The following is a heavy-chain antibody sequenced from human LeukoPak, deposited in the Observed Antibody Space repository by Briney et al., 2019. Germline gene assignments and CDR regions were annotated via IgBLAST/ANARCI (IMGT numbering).Heavy chain of an antibody. D-gene: IGHD6-19*01. J-gene: IGHJ4*02. CDR2: IYPGDSDI. Sequence: GESLKISCKGSGYSFTNYWIGWVRQMPGKGLEWMGIIYPGDSDIRYSPSFLGQVTISADKSISTTYLQWSSLKASDTAMYYCARLSSGWYKAYLDYWGQGTQVTVSS. CDR3: ARLSSGWYKAYLDY. V-gene: IGHV5-51*01. CDR1: GYSFTNYW.